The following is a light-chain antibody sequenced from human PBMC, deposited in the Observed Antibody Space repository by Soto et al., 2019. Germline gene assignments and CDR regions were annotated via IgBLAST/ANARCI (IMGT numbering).Light chain of an antibody. J-gene: IGLJ3*02. CDR3: SSYAGSKNLV. Sequence: QSALTQPPSASGSPGQSVTISCTGTSSDVCGYNSVSWYQQHPGKAPKLMIYEVNKRPSGVPDRFSASKSDNTASLTVSGLQAEDEADYYCSSYAGSKNLVFGGGTKLTVL. V-gene: IGLV2-8*01. CDR1: SSDVCGYNS. CDR2: EVN.